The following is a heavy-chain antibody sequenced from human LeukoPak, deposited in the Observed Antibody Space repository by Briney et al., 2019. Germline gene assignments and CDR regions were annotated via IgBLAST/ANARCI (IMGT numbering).Heavy chain of an antibody. Sequence: GASVKVSCKTSEYTFTDYYIHWVRQAPGQGLEWMGRINPNSGGTNYAQKFQGRVTMTRDTSITTAYMELSRLRSDDTAVFYCARGAYCGGDYYYTNFDAFDIWGQGTMVTVSS. CDR1: EYTFTDYY. V-gene: IGHV1-2*06. J-gene: IGHJ3*02. CDR2: INPNSGGT. CDR3: ARGAYCGGDYYYTNFDAFDI. D-gene: IGHD2-21*02.